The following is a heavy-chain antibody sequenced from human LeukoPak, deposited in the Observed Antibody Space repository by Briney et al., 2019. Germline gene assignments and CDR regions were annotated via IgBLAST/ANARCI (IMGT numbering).Heavy chain of an antibody. J-gene: IGHJ4*02. CDR3: ARDRGFSSVPDY. CDR1: GFTFSSYA. Sequence: GGSLRLSCAASGFTFSSYAMSWVRQAPGKGLEWVSAISGSGGSTYYADSVKGRFTISRDNSKNTLYLQMNSLRAEDTAVYYCARDRGFSSVPDYWGQGTLVTVSS. CDR2: ISGSGGST. V-gene: IGHV3-23*01. D-gene: IGHD3-22*01.